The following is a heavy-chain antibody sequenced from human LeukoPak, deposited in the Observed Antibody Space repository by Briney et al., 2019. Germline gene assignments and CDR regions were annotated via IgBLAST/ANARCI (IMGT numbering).Heavy chain of an antibody. CDR1: GYTFTSYG. J-gene: IGHJ1*01. V-gene: IGHV1-18*01. CDR3: ARAIAVAGTTMDLQR. D-gene: IGHD6-19*01. Sequence: ASVKVSCKASGYTFTSYGISWVRQAPGQGLEWMGWISAYNGNTHYAQKLQGRFNMTTDTSTSTAYMELRSLRSDDTAVYYCARAIAVAGTTMDLQRWGQGTLVTVSS. CDR2: ISAYNGNT.